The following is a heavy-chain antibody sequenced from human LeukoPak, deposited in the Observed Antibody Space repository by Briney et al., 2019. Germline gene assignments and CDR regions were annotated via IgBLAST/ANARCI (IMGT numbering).Heavy chain of an antibody. J-gene: IGHJ6*03. D-gene: IGHD1-14*01. Sequence: PGGSLRLSCAASGFTFSNEMNWVRQAPGKGLEWVSYISSSGSTMYYADSVKGRFTISRDNAKNSLSLQMNSLRAEDTAVYYCARSPAGANYYLDVWGKGTTVTISS. CDR2: ISSSGSTM. CDR3: ARSPAGANYYLDV. V-gene: IGHV3-48*03. CDR1: GFTFSNE.